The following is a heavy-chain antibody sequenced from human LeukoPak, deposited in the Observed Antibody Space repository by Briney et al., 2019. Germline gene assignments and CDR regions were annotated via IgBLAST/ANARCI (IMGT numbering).Heavy chain of an antibody. V-gene: IGHV4-34*01. J-gene: IGHJ4*02. CDR2: INHSGST. D-gene: IGHD4-11*01. Sequence: SETLSPTCAVYRGSFSGYYWSWIRQPPGKGLEWIGEINHSGSTNYNPSLKSRVTISVDTSKNQFSLKLSSVTAADTAVYYCARGRIGYDYSNYYFDYWGQGTLVTVSS. CDR1: RGSFSGYY. CDR3: ARGRIGYDYSNYYFDY.